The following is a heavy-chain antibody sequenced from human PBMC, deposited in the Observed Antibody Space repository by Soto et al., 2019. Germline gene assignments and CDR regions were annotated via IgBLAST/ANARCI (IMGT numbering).Heavy chain of an antibody. CDR3: ARGAGIAVTATSFDY. V-gene: IGHV3-30-3*01. Sequence: QVQLVESGGGVVQPGRSLRLSCAASGFTFSSYSMHWVRQAPGKGLEWVAVISYDGSYKYYADSVKGRFTISRDNSKNTLYLQVNSLRAEDTAVYYCARGAGIAVTATSFDYWGQGTLVTVSP. J-gene: IGHJ4*02. D-gene: IGHD6-19*01. CDR2: ISYDGSYK. CDR1: GFTFSSYS.